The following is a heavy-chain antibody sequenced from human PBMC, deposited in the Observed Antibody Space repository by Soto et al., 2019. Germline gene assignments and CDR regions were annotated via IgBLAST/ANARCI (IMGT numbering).Heavy chain of an antibody. CDR3: ARDTDVGVLSRVQYFDY. D-gene: IGHD3-10*01. Sequence: QVQLVQSGAEVKKPGSSVKVSCKASGGTFSSYTISWVRQAPGQGLEWMGRIIPILGIANYAQKFQGRVTITADKSTSTAYMELSSLRSEDTAVYYCARDTDVGVLSRVQYFDYWGQGTLVTVSS. CDR1: GGTFSSYT. CDR2: IIPILGIA. V-gene: IGHV1-69*08. J-gene: IGHJ4*02.